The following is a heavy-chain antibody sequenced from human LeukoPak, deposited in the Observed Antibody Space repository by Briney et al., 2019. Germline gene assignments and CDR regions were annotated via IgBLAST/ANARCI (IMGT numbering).Heavy chain of an antibody. CDR2: VNTNTGNP. Sequence: ASVKVSCKASGYTFTGYYMHWVRQAPGQGLEWMGWVNTNTGNPTYAQGFTGRFVFSLDTSVSTAYLQISSLKAEDTAVYYCARVSDAQGMVNYYYYYYMDVWGKGTTVTVSS. CDR3: ARVSDAQGMVNYYYYYYMDV. J-gene: IGHJ6*03. V-gene: IGHV7-4-1*02. CDR1: GYTFTGYY. D-gene: IGHD5-18*01.